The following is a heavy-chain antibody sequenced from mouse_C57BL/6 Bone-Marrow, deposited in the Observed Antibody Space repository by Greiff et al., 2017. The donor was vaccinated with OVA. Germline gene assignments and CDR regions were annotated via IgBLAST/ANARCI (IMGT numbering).Heavy chain of an antibody. Sequence: EVQLQESGPVLVKPGASVKMSCKASGYTFTDYYMNWVKQSHGKSLEWIGVINPYNGGTSYNQKFKGKATLTVDKSSSTAYMELNSLTSEDSAVYYCARPGYGSSYSWFAYWGQGTLVTVSA. CDR3: ARPGYGSSYSWFAY. J-gene: IGHJ3*01. D-gene: IGHD1-1*01. CDR2: INPYNGGT. V-gene: IGHV1-19*01. CDR1: GYTFTDYY.